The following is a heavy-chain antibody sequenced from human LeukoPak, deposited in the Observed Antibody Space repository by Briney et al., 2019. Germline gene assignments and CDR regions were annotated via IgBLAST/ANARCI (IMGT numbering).Heavy chain of an antibody. V-gene: IGHV4-59*01. CDR2: IYYSGST. J-gene: IGHJ4*02. CDR1: GGSISSYY. D-gene: IGHD4-17*01. CDR3: ARDHQEYGDYGPLGY. Sequence: PSETLSLTCTVSGGSISSYYWSWIRQPPGKGLEWIGYIYYSGSTNYNPSLKSRVTISVDTSKNQFSLKLSSVTAADTAVYYCARDHQEYGDYGPLGYWGQGTLVTVSS.